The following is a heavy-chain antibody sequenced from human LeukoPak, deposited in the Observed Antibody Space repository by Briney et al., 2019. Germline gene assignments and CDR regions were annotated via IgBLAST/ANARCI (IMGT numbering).Heavy chain of an antibody. V-gene: IGHV3-53*01. J-gene: IGHJ4*02. CDR2: IYSGGST. CDR1: GFTVSSNY. D-gene: IGHD6-13*01. CDR3: ETYSSSSTPAAPFDY. Sequence: GGSLRLSCAASGFTVSSNYMSWVRQAPGKGLEWVSVIYSGGSTYYADSVKGRFTISRDNSKNTLYLQMNSLRAEDTAVYYCETYSSSSTPAAPFDYWGQGTLVTVSS.